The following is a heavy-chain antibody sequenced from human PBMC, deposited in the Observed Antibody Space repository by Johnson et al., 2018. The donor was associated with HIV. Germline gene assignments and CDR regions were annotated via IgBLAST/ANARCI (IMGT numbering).Heavy chain of an antibody. J-gene: IGHJ3*02. Sequence: QVQLVESGGGVVQPGRSLRLSCAASGFTFSDYYMSWIRQAPGKGLEWVAFIWHDGRDVYYADSVKGRFTVSRDNSKNAVYLQMNSLGAGDTAVYYCAKDQHGPLVPTVMRDDAFDIWGQGTMVTVSS. V-gene: IGHV3-33*03. CDR1: GFTFSDYY. CDR3: AKDQHGPLVPTVMRDDAFDI. D-gene: IGHD5-12*01. CDR2: IWHDGRDV.